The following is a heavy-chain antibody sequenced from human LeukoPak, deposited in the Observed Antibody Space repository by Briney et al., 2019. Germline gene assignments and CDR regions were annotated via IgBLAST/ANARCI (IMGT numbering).Heavy chain of an antibody. V-gene: IGHV1-69*05. D-gene: IGHD6-19*01. CDR3: ARGALAVALDY. CDR2: IIPIFGTA. CDR1: GGTFSSYA. Sequence: ASVKVSCKASGGTFSSYAISLVRQAPGQGLEWMGGIIPIFGTANYAQKFQGRVTITTDESTSTAYMELSSLRSEDTAVYYCARGALAVALDYWDQGTLVTVSS. J-gene: IGHJ4*02.